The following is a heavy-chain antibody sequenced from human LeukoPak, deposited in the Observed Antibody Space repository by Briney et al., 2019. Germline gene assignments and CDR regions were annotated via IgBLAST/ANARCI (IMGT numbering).Heavy chain of an antibody. CDR2: IVGDSSKT. Sequence: PGGSLRLSCAISRLTHHGYAMTWVRQAPGKGLEWVSTIVGDSSKTYYADSVKGRFTISRDNSRYMLFLHMNSLRAEDTAIYYCAKQPYNYYYFDVWGKGTTVTVSS. V-gene: IGHV3-23*01. D-gene: IGHD1-14*01. CDR1: RLTHHGYA. CDR3: AKQPYNYYYFDV. J-gene: IGHJ6*03.